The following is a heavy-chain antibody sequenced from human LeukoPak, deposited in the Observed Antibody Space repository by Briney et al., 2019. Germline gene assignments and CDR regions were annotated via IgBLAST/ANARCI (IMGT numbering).Heavy chain of an antibody. J-gene: IGHJ4*02. V-gene: IGHV1-58*01. CDR1: GFTFTSSA. Sequence: SVKVSCKASGFTFTSSAVQRVRQARGQRLEWIGWIVVGSGNTNYAQKFQERVTITRDMSTSTAYMELSSLRAEDTAVYYCATRTHSGNYIGYFDYWGQGTLVTVSS. CDR2: IVVGSGNT. CDR3: ATRTHSGNYIGYFDY. D-gene: IGHD1-26*01.